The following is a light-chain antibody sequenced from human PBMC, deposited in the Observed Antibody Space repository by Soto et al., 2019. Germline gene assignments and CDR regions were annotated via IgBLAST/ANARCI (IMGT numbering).Light chain of an antibody. CDR1: SRDGGGYNC. CDR2: DVT. V-gene: IGLV2-14*01. CDR3: GSYTSTTAV. Sequence: QAVLTQPASVSGTRGESITISCTGTSRDGGGYNCVSWYQQHAGKAPKLMMYDVTKRPAGGCNGFSASTPGNTASLTIPGLQAEAEAAYYCGSYTSTTAVFGTGTQVTVL. J-gene: IGLJ1*01.